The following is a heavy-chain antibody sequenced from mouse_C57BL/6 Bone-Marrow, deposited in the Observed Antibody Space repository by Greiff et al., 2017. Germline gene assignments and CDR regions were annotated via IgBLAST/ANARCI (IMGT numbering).Heavy chain of an antibody. J-gene: IGHJ3*01. V-gene: IGHV14-4*01. CDR1: GFNIKDDY. D-gene: IGHD2-14*01. Sequence: VQLQQSGAELVRPGASVKLSCTASGFNIKDDYMHWVKQRPEQGLEWIGWIDPENGDTEYASKFQGKATITADTSSNTAYLQLSSLTSEDTAVYYCTRGTQFAYWGKGTLVTVSA. CDR3: TRGTQFAY. CDR2: IDPENGDT.